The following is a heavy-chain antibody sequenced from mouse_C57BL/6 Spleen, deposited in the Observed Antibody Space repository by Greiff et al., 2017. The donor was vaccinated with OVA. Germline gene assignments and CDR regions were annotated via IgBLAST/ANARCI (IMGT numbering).Heavy chain of an antibody. CDR2: IHPNSGST. CDR3: ESKGHYGSSDYFDY. V-gene: IGHV1-64*01. J-gene: IGHJ2*01. CDR1: GYTFTSYW. Sequence: QVQLQQPGAELVKPGASVKLSCKASGYTFTSYWMHWVKQRPGQGLEWIGMIHPNSGSTNYNEKFKSKATLTVDKSSSTAYMQLSSLTSEDSAVYYCESKGHYGSSDYFDYGGQGTTLTVFS. D-gene: IGHD1-1*01.